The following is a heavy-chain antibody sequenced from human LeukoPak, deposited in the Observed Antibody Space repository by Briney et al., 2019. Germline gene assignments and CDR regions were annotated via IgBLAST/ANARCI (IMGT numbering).Heavy chain of an antibody. CDR3: AKDPRPFAYSSGWYPGYFDY. CDR2: ISYDGSNK. V-gene: IGHV3-30*18. CDR1: GFTFSSYG. J-gene: IGHJ4*02. Sequence: GGSLRLSCAASGFTFSSYGMHWVRQAPGKGLEWVAVISYDGSNKYYADSVKGRFTISRDNSKNTLYLQMNSLRAEDTAVYYCAKDPRPFAYSSGWYPGYFDYWGQGTLVTVSS. D-gene: IGHD6-19*01.